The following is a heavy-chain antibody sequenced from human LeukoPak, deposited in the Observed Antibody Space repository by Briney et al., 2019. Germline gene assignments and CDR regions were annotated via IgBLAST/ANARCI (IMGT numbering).Heavy chain of an antibody. CDR1: GFTFSSYA. Sequence: GGSLRLSCAASGFTFSSYAMSWVRQAPGKGLEWVSAISGSGGSTYYADSVKGRFTISRDNSKNTLYLQMNSLRAEDTAVYYCANYYDILTGETNFDYWGQGTLVTVSS. CDR2: ISGSGGST. J-gene: IGHJ4*02. V-gene: IGHV3-23*01. CDR3: ANYYDILTGETNFDY. D-gene: IGHD3-9*01.